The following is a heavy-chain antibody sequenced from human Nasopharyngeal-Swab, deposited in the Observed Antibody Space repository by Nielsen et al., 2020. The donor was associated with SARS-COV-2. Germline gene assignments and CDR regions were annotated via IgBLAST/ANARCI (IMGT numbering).Heavy chain of an antibody. D-gene: IGHD6-19*01. V-gene: IGHV3-15*01. J-gene: IGHJ6*03. Sequence: GESLKISCAASGFTFSNAWMSWVRQAPGKGLEWVGRIKSKTDGGTTDYAAPVKGRFTISRDDSKNTLYLQMNSLKTEDTAVYYCTTDSKRLRQCLVLDYYYMDVWGKGTTVTVSS. CDR3: TTDSKRLRQCLVLDYYYMDV. CDR2: IKSKTDGGTT. CDR1: GFTFSNAW.